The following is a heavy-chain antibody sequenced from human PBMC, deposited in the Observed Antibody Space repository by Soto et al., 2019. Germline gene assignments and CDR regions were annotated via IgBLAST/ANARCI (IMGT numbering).Heavy chain of an antibody. J-gene: IGHJ6*02. CDR3: ARDGESSSGWLDYYGMDV. D-gene: IGHD6-19*01. Sequence: VASVKVSCKASGYTFTGYYMHWVRQAPGQGLEWMGWINPNSGGTNYAQKFQGWVTMTRDTSISTAYMELSRLRSDDTAVYYCARDGESSSGWLDYYGMDVWGQGTTVTVSS. V-gene: IGHV1-2*04. CDR1: GYTFTGYY. CDR2: INPNSGGT.